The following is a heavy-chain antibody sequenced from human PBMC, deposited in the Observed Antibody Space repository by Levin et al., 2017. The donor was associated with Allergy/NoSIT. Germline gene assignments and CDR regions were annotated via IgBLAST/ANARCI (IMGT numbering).Heavy chain of an antibody. Sequence: SETLSLTCAVSVVSINSGGYYWSWVRQHPGKGLEWIGFISYSGSTYYNLSLKSRVGISLDTSKNQFSLKLTSVTAADTAVYYCASRLEGSAMVWMGPFQHWGQGTLVTVSS. CDR2: ISYSGST. V-gene: IGHV4-31*11. J-gene: IGHJ1*01. CDR1: VVSINSGGYY. D-gene: IGHD5-18*01. CDR3: ASRLEGSAMVWMGPFQH.